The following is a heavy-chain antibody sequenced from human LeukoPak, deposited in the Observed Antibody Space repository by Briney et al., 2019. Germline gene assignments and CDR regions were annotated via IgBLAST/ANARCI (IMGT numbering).Heavy chain of an antibody. J-gene: IGHJ4*02. CDR3: ATGYCSSTSCSKYYFDY. CDR2: IKSKTDGGTT. CDR1: GFTFSNAW. D-gene: IGHD2-2*01. V-gene: IGHV3-15*01. Sequence: GGSLRLSCAASGFTFSNAWMNWVRQAPGKGLEWVGRIKSKTDGGTTDYAAPVKGRFTISRDDSENTLYQQMNSLKTEDTAVYYCATGYCSSTSCSKYYFDYWGQGTLVTVSS.